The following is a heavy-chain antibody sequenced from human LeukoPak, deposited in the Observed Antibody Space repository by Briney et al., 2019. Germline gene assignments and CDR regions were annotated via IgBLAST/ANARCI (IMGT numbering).Heavy chain of an antibody. J-gene: IGHJ4*02. D-gene: IGHD3-9*01. CDR2: INPNSGGT. CDR1: GSTFTDYY. CDR3: ARGIRYFDWFPDY. Sequence: ASVMVSCKASGSTFTDYYMHWVRQAPGQGLEWMGWINPNSGGTNYAQKFQGRVTMTRDTSISTAYMELSRLRSDDTAVYYCARGIRYFDWFPDYWGQGTLVTVSS. V-gene: IGHV1-2*02.